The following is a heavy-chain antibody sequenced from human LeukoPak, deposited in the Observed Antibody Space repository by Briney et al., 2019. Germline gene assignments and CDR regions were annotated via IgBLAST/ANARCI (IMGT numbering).Heavy chain of an antibody. CDR2: IYYSGST. V-gene: IGHV4-59*01. D-gene: IGHD4-11*01. CDR1: GGSISSYY. J-gene: IGHJ6*02. Sequence: SETPSLTCTVSGGSISSYYWSWIRQPPGKGLEWIGYIYYSGSTNCNPSLKSRVTISVDTSKNQFSLNLSSVTAADTAVYYCARGPDYSNYIYYYGMDVWGQGTTVTVSS. CDR3: ARGPDYSNYIYYYGMDV.